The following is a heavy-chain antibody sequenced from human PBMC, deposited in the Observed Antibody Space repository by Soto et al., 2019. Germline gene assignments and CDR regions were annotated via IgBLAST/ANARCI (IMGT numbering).Heavy chain of an antibody. CDR2: INPNSGGT. Sequence: KVSCKASGYTFTGYYMHWVRQAPGQGLEWMGWINPNSGGTNYAQKFQGWVTMTRDTSISTAYMELSRLRSDDTAVYYCARDGVEQWLVPYTWFAPWGQGTLVTVSS. J-gene: IGHJ5*02. D-gene: IGHD6-19*01. CDR3: ARDGVEQWLVPYTWFAP. V-gene: IGHV1-2*04. CDR1: GYTFTGYY.